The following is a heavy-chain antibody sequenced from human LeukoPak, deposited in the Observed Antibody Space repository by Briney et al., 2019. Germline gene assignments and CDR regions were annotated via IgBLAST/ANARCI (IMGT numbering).Heavy chain of an antibody. CDR1: GFTFSSYS. V-gene: IGHV3-21*03. J-gene: IGHJ5*02. D-gene: IGHD3-22*01. CDR3: AKDQEGRYYDSSGYPSST. CDR2: ISSSSSYI. Sequence: GGSLRLSCAASGFTFSSYSMNWVRQAPGKGLEWVSSISSSSSYIYYADSVKGRFTISRDNAKNSLYLQMNSLRAEDTAVYYCAKDQEGRYYDSSGYPSSTWGQGTLVTVSS.